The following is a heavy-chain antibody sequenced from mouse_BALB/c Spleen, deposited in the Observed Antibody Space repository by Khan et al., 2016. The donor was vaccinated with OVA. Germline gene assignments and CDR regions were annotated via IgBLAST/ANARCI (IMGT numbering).Heavy chain of an antibody. CDR3: ARDYGSLYWYFDV. CDR1: GISITSGNYR. J-gene: IGHJ1*01. CDR2: IYYSGTV. D-gene: IGHD1-1*01. Sequence: VQLQQSGPGLVKPSQTVSLTCTVTGISITSGNYRWSWIRQFPGNKLEWIGNIYYSGTVTYNPSLTSRTTITRATSKNRFFLEMNSLTAEDTATYCCARDYGSLYWYFDVWGAGTTVTVSS. V-gene: IGHV3-5*02.